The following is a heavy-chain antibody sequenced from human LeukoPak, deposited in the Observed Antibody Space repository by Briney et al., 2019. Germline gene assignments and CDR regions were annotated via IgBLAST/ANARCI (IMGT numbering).Heavy chain of an antibody. J-gene: IGHJ4*02. CDR3: AREPGRYCSSTSCQRGIY. CDR1: GGSISSGSYY. D-gene: IGHD2-2*01. CDR2: IYTSGST. V-gene: IGHV4-61*02. Sequence: PSQTLSLTCTVSGGSISSGSYYWSWIRQPAGKGLEWIGRIYTSGSTNYNPSLKSRVTISVDTSKNQFSLKLSSVTAADTAVYYCAREPGRYCSSTSCQRGIYWGQGTLVTVSS.